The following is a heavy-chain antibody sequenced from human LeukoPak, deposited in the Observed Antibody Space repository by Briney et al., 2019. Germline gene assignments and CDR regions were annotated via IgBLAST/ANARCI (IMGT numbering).Heavy chain of an antibody. Sequence: SETLSLTCTVSGGSISSYYWNWIRQPPGKGLEWIGYIYYSGSTNYNPSLKSRVTISVDTSKNQFSLKLSAVTAADTAVYYCARGGRNVAVADYWGQGTLVTVSS. CDR2: IYYSGST. V-gene: IGHV4-59*01. CDR3: ARGGRNVAVADY. J-gene: IGHJ4*02. D-gene: IGHD6-19*01. CDR1: GGSISSYY.